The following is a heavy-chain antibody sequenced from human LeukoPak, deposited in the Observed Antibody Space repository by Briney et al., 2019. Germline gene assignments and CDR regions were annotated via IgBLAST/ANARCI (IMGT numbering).Heavy chain of an antibody. D-gene: IGHD2-21*02. CDR1: GFTFSNAW. J-gene: IGHJ4*02. V-gene: IGHV3-15*01. CDR2: IKSKTDGGTT. CDR3: TKACCGGDSAHY. Sequence: GGSLRLSCAASGFTFSNAWISWVRQAPGKGLEWIGRIKSKTDGGTTDYAASVKGRFTISRDDSKNTLYLQMNSLKTEDTAVYYCTKACCGGDSAHYWGQGTLVTVSS.